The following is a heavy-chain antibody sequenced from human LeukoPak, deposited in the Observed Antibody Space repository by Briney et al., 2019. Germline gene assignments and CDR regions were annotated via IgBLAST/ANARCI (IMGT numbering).Heavy chain of an antibody. Sequence: SETLSLTCTVSGYSISSGYYWGWIRQPPGKGLEWIGSIYYSGSTYYNPSLKSRVTISVDTSKNQFSLKLSSVTAADTAVYYCARQEYYYDSSGYYPYELDYWGQGTLVTVSS. J-gene: IGHJ4*02. CDR1: GYSISSGYY. CDR3: ARQEYYYDSSGYYPYELDY. CDR2: IYYSGST. V-gene: IGHV4-38-2*02. D-gene: IGHD3-22*01.